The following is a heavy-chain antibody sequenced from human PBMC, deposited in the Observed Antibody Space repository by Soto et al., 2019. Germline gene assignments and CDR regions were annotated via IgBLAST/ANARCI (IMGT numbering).Heavy chain of an antibody. V-gene: IGHV3-48*01. J-gene: IGHJ3*02. CDR2: ISSSSSTI. CDR3: AGVLVPAAADAFDI. Sequence: GVLRLSCAASGFTFSSYSMNWVRQAPGKGLEWVSYISSSSSTIYYADSVKGRFTISRDNAKNSLYLQMNSLRAEDTAVYYCAGVLVPAAADAFDIWGQGTMVTVSS. D-gene: IGHD2-2*01. CDR1: GFTFSSYS.